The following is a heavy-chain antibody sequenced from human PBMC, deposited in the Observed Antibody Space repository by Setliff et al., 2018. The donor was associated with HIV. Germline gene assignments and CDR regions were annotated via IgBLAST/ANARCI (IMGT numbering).Heavy chain of an antibody. V-gene: IGHV1-18*01. Sequence: ASVKVSCKASGYTFNRYGISWVRQAPRQGLEWMGWISGYNGNTKYVQNLQGRVTMSTDTSTSTVYMELRSLRSDDTAVYYCARVPYRSAWFSGGHDAFDVWGQGTMVTVSS. CDR1: GYTFNRYG. CDR3: ARVPYRSAWFSGGHDAFDV. D-gene: IGHD6-19*01. CDR2: ISGYNGNT. J-gene: IGHJ3*01.